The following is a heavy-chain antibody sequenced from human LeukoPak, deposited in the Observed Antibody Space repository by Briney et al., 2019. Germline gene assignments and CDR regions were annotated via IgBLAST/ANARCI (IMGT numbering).Heavy chain of an antibody. CDR3: ARLLSRVAGFDY. CDR2: IYPGDSDT. CDR1: GYSFTSYW. J-gene: IGHJ4*02. V-gene: IGHV5-51*01. D-gene: IGHD6-19*01. Sequence: GESLKISCKGSGYSFTSYWIGWVRQMPGKGLEGMGIIYPGDSDTRYSPSFQGQVNISADKSIRTAYQQWSSLRASHTAMYYCARLLSRVAGFDYWGQGTLVTVSS.